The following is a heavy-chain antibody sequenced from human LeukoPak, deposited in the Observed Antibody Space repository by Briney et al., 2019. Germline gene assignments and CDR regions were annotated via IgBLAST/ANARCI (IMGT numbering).Heavy chain of an antibody. D-gene: IGHD5-18*01. CDR3: AREKEIQLWLQAPRYYFDY. J-gene: IGHJ4*02. CDR2: IIPIFGTA. Sequence: GASVKVSCKASGGTFSSYAISWVRQAPGQGLEWMGGIIPIFGTANYAQKFQGRVTITTDESTSTGYMELSSLRSEDTAVYYCAREKEIQLWLQAPRYYFDYWGQGTLVTVSS. V-gene: IGHV1-69*05. CDR1: GGTFSSYA.